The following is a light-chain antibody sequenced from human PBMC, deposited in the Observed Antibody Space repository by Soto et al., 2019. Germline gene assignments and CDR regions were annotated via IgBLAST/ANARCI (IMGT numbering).Light chain of an antibody. Sequence: EIFLAHSPFTLSLSPGERSTLSCRASQSVTINYLAWYQQTPGQAPSLLIFGASIRATGIPDRFSGSGSGKELPLTIRRLEPEDYEVYNCKKYGRSQTTFGQGKKVDIK. V-gene: IGKV3-20*01. CDR2: GAS. J-gene: IGKJ1*01. CDR1: QSVTINY. CDR3: KKYGRSQTT.